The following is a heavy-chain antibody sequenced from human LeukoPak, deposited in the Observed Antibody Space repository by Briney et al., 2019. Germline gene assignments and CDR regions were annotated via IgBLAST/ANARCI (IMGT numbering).Heavy chain of an antibody. CDR1: GYTFTGYY. J-gene: IGHJ4*02. CDR3: ARENSSGWYVD. Sequence: ASVKVSCKASGYTFTGYYMHWVRQAPGQGREWMGWINPNSGGTSYAQKFQGRVTMTRDTSISTAYMELSRLRSDDTAVYYCARENSSGWYVDWGQGTLVTVSS. V-gene: IGHV1-2*02. D-gene: IGHD6-19*01. CDR2: INPNSGGT.